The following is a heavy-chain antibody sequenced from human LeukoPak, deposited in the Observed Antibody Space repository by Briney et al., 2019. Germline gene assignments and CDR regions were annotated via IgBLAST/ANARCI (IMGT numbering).Heavy chain of an antibody. CDR1: GFTFRSYG. Sequence: GRSLRLSCAASGFTFRSYGMHWVRQAPGKGLEWVAVISYDGSNKYYADSVKGRFTISRDNSKNTLYLQMNSLRAEDTAVYYCAKGIDSDLPTDWGQGTLVTVSS. CDR2: ISYDGSNK. CDR3: AKGIDSDLPTD. V-gene: IGHV3-30*18. J-gene: IGHJ4*02. D-gene: IGHD1-26*01.